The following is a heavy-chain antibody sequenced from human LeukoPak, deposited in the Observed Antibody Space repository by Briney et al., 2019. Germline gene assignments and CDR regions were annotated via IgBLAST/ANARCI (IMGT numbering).Heavy chain of an antibody. CDR3: AKDRVAAAGPDY. CDR1: GFTFSSYS. CDR2: ISSSSSYI. V-gene: IGHV3-21*01. J-gene: IGHJ4*02. Sequence: GGSLRLSCAASGFTFSSYSMNWVRQAPGKGLEWVSSISSSSSYIYYADSVKGRFTISRDNAKNSLYLQMNSLRAEDTAVYYCAKDRVAAAGPDYWGQGTLVTVSS. D-gene: IGHD6-13*01.